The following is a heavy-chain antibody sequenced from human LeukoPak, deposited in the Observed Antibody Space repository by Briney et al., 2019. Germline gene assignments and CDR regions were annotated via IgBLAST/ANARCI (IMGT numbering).Heavy chain of an antibody. CDR3: ATYSSSNKYYYYYGMDV. Sequence: SVKVSCKASGYTFTGYYMHWVRQAPGQGLEWMGGIIPIFGTANYAQKFQGRVTITADESTSTAYMELSSLRSEDTAVYYCATYSSSNKYYYYYGMDVWGQGTTVTVSS. D-gene: IGHD6-6*01. CDR1: GYTFTGYY. J-gene: IGHJ6*02. CDR2: IIPIFGTA. V-gene: IGHV1-69*13.